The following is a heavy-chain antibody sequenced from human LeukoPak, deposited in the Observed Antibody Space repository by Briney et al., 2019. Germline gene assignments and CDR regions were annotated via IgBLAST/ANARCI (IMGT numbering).Heavy chain of an antibody. Sequence: SETLSLTCTVSGGSISSSSYYWGWIRQPPGKGLEWIGSIYYSGSTNYNPSLKSRVTISVDTSKNQFSLKLSSVTAADTAVYYCARSYYDSRAGLGNAFDIWGQGTMVTVSS. D-gene: IGHD3-22*01. CDR2: IYYSGST. J-gene: IGHJ3*02. CDR1: GGSISSSSYY. CDR3: ARSYYDSRAGLGNAFDI. V-gene: IGHV4-39*07.